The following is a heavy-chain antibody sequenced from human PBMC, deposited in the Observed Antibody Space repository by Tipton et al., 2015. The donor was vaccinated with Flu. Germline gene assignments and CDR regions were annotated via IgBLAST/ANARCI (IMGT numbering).Heavy chain of an antibody. CDR1: GYTFTDYF. V-gene: IGHV1-2*02. CDR2: IYPKNGGT. CDR3: ARARDGGHEIFGH. Sequence: QLVQSGAEVKKPGASVKVSCKASGYTFTDYFIHWVRQAPGQGLEWMGWIYPKNGGTDYAQKFQGRVTMTRDTSISTAYMELTRLRSDDTAVYYCARARDGGHEIFGHWGQGTLITVSS. D-gene: IGHD5-24*01. J-gene: IGHJ4*02.